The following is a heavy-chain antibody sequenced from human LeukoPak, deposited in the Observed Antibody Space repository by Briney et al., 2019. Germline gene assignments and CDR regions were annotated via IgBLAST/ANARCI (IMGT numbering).Heavy chain of an antibody. Sequence: PSETLSLTCTVSGGSISSYYWSWIRQPPGKGLEWIGYIYTSGSTNYNPSLKSRVTISVDTSKNQFSLKLSSVTAADTAVYYRARLTRRGHDAFDIWGQGTMVTVSS. D-gene: IGHD1-14*01. CDR1: GGSISSYY. CDR2: IYTSGST. V-gene: IGHV4-4*09. J-gene: IGHJ3*02. CDR3: ARLTRRGHDAFDI.